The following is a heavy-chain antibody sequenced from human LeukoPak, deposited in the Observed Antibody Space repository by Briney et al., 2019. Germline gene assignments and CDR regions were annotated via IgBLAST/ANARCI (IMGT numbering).Heavy chain of an antibody. CDR2: IKQDGSEK. V-gene: IGHV3-7*03. CDR1: GFTFSSYW. Sequence: PGGSLRLSCAASGFTFSSYWVSWVRQAPGKGLEWVANIKQDGSEKYYVDSVKGRFTISRDNAKNSLYLQMNSLRAEDTAVYYCAKNRGGSYYSGSDYWGQGTLVTVSS. CDR3: AKNRGGSYYSGSDY. J-gene: IGHJ4*02. D-gene: IGHD1-26*01.